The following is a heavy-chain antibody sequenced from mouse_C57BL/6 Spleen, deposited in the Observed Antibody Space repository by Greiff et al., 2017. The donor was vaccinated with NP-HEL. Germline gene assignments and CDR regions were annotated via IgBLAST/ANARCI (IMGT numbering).Heavy chain of an antibody. CDR1: GFTFSSYA. CDR3: ARDRNGSSYAWYFDV. CDR2: ISDGGSYT. Sequence: EVQLVESGGGLVKPGGSLKLSCAASGFTFSSYAMSWVRQTPEKRLEWVATISDGGSYTYYPDNVKGRFTISRDNAKNNLYLQMSHLKSEDTAMYYCARDRNGSSYAWYFDVWGTGTTVTVSS. V-gene: IGHV5-4*01. J-gene: IGHJ1*03. D-gene: IGHD1-1*01.